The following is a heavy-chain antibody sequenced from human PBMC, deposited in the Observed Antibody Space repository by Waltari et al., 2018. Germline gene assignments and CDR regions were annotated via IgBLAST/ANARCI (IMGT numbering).Heavy chain of an antibody. CDR2: INHSGST. CDR1: GGSFSGYY. J-gene: IGHJ4*02. D-gene: IGHD3-10*01. V-gene: IGHV4-34*01. Sequence: QVQLQQWGAGLLKPSETLSLTCAVYGGSFSGYYWSWIRPPPGKGLEWIGEINHSGSTNYNPSLKSRVTISVDTSKNQFSLKLSSVTAADTAVYYCARGPLRYYYGSGSYYILDYWGQGTLVTVSS. CDR3: ARGPLRYYYGSGSYYILDY.